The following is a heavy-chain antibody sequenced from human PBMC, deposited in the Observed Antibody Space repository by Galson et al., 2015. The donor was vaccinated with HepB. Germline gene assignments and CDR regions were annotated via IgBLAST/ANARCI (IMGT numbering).Heavy chain of an antibody. V-gene: IGHV4-59*01. CDR3: AREPYISSWYGNFDY. Sequence: LSLTCTVSGGSISSYYWSWIRQPPGKGLEWIGYIYYSGSTNYNPSLKSRVTISVDTSKNQLSLKLSSVTAADTAVYYCAREPYISSWYGNFDYWGQGTLVTVSS. J-gene: IGHJ4*02. CDR2: IYYSGST. D-gene: IGHD6-13*01. CDR1: GGSISSYY.